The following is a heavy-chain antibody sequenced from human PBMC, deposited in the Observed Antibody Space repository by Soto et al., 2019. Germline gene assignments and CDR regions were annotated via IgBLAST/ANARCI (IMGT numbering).Heavy chain of an antibody. J-gene: IGHJ5*02. Sequence: EVQLVESGGGLVKPGGSLRLSCAASGFTFSSYSMNWVRQAPGKGLEWVSSISSSSSYIYYADSVKGRFTISRDNAKNSLYLQMNSLRAEDTAVYYCAGEAAVSHWFDPWGQGTLVTVSS. CDR3: AGEAAVSHWFDP. V-gene: IGHV3-21*01. D-gene: IGHD4-4*01. CDR1: GFTFSSYS. CDR2: ISSSSSYI.